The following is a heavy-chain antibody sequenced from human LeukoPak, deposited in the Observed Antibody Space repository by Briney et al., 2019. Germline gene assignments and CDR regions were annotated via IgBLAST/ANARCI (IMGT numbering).Heavy chain of an antibody. CDR2: ISSSSSTI. CDR1: GFTFSSYS. D-gene: IGHD4-23*01. CDR3: AKDSNYGGNSPLDY. V-gene: IGHV3-48*04. J-gene: IGHJ4*02. Sequence: GGSLRLSCAASGFTFSSYSMNWVRQAPGKGLEWVSYISSSSSTIYYADPVKGRFTISRDNTKNSLYLQMNSLRAEDTALYYCAKDSNYGGNSPLDYWGQGTLVTVSS.